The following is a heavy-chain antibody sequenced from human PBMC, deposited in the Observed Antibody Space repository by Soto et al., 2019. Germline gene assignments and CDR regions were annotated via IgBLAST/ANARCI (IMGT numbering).Heavy chain of an antibody. CDR1: GFTFSSYA. CDR2: ISGSGGST. D-gene: IGHD6-19*01. V-gene: IGHV3-23*01. J-gene: IGHJ4*02. Sequence: GGALRLSCAASGFTFSSYAMSWVRQAPGKGLEWVSAISGSGGSTYYADSVRGRFTISRDNSKNTLYLQMNSLRAEDTAVYYCAKHERVAGTPSFDYWGQGTLVTVSS. CDR3: AKHERVAGTPSFDY.